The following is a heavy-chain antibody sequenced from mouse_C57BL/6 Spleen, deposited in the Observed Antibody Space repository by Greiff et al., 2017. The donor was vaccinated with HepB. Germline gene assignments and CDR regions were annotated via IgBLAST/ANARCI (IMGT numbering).Heavy chain of an antibody. D-gene: IGHD4-1*01. CDR2: IYPSDSET. Sequence: QVQLQQPGAELVRPGSSVKLSCKASGYTFTSYWMDWVKQRPGQGLEWIGNIYPSDSETHYNQKFKDKATLTVDKSSSTAYLQLSSLTSEDSAVYDCAGTGRYFDVWGTGTTVTVSS. V-gene: IGHV1-61*01. CDR3: AGTGRYFDV. CDR1: GYTFTSYW. J-gene: IGHJ1*03.